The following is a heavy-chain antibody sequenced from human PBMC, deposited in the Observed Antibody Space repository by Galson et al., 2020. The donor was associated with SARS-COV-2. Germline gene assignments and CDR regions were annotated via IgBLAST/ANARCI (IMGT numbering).Heavy chain of an antibody. CDR3: ARDNRLDTVPAAPYTTYYYYGMDV. CDR1: GFTFSDYY. CDR2: ISSSSSYT. Sequence: GESLKISCAASGFTFSDYYMSWIRQAPGKGLEWVSYISSSSSYTNYADSVKGRFTISRDNAKNSLYLQMNSLRAEDTAVYYCARDNRLDTVPAAPYTTYYYYGMDVWGQGTTVTVSS. J-gene: IGHJ6*02. V-gene: IGHV3-11*06. D-gene: IGHD2-2*01.